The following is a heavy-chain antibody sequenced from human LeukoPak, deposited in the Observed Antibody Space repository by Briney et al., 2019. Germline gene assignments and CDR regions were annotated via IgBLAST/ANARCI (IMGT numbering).Heavy chain of an antibody. D-gene: IGHD5-24*01. CDR1: GFSFGGYW. V-gene: IGHV3-7*01. CDR2: IKQEGSEK. Sequence: PGRSLRLSRAASGFSFGGYWMSWVRQAPGKGPEWVANIKQEGSEKFYADSVKGRFTISRDNAKNSLYLQMNSLRAEDTGIYYCARENRDGYNPYNWFDPWGQGTLVTVSS. J-gene: IGHJ5*02. CDR3: ARENRDGYNPYNWFDP.